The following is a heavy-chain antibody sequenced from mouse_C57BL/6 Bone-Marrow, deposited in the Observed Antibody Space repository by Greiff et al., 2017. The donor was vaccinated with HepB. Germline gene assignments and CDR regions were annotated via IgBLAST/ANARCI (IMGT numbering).Heavy chain of an antibody. V-gene: IGHV1-50*01. CDR3: ARDDYGYFDY. CDR2: IDPSDSYT. J-gene: IGHJ2*01. D-gene: IGHD2-4*01. Sequence: QVQLQQPGAELVKPGASVKLSCKASGYTFTSYWMQWVKQRPGQGLEWIGEIDPSDSYTNYNQKFKCKATLTVDTSSSTAYMQRSSLTSEDSAVYYCARDDYGYFDYWGQGTTLTVSS. CDR1: GYTFTSYW.